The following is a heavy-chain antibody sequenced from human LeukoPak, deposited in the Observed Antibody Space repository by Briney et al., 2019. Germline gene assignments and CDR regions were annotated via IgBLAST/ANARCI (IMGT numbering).Heavy chain of an antibody. CDR2: ISWNSGSI. CDR3: AKDVGGELPGYYFDY. D-gene: IGHD1-26*01. CDR1: GFTSDDYA. V-gene: IGHV3-9*02. Sequence: GRSLRLSCAASGFTSDDYAMHWVRQAPGKGLEWVSGISWNSGSIGYADSVKGRFTISRDNAKNSLYLQMNSLRAEDMALYYCAKDVGGELPGYYFDYWGQGTLVTVSS. J-gene: IGHJ4*02.